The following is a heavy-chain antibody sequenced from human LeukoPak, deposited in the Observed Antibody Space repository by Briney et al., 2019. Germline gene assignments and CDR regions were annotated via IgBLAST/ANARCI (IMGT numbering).Heavy chain of an antibody. V-gene: IGHV1-46*01. CDR2: INPSGGST. J-gene: IGHJ6*02. Sequence: ASVKVSCKASGYTFTSYYMHWVRQAPGQGLEWMGLINPSGGSTSYAQEFQGRVTMTRDTSTSTVYMELSSLRSEDTAVYYCARGVYYGSGSYFYYYYGMDVWGQGTTVTVSS. CDR3: ARGVYYGSGSYFYYYYGMDV. CDR1: GYTFTSYY. D-gene: IGHD3-10*01.